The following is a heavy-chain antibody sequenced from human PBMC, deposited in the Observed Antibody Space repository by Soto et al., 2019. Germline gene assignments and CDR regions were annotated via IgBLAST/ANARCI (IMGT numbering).Heavy chain of an antibody. CDR2: VYNGGAT. Sequence: PGESLKISCAASGFSVSSNYMTWVRQAPGKGLEWVSLVYNGGATHYAASVKGRFNISTPSSQSTLFLQMNSLRTEDTATYYCVRGRYGSEIHWGQGTKVTVSS. CDR1: GFSVSSNY. V-gene: IGHV3-53*04. J-gene: IGHJ4*02. D-gene: IGHD3-10*01. CDR3: VRGRYGSEIH.